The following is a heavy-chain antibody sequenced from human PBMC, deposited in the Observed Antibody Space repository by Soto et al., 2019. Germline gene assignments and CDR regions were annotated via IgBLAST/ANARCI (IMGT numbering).Heavy chain of an antibody. CDR2: ISGSGIST. CDR1: GFTFSTYP. Sequence: PGGSLRLSCAASGFTFSTYPMSWVRQAPGKGLEWVSGISGSGISTYYTDSVKGRFTISRDKSKNTVFLQMNSLRDEDTAVYYCVKPPVITASYYYYDMDVWGQGTTVTVSS. CDR3: VKPPVITASYYYYDMDV. V-gene: IGHV3-23*01. D-gene: IGHD4-4*01. J-gene: IGHJ6*02.